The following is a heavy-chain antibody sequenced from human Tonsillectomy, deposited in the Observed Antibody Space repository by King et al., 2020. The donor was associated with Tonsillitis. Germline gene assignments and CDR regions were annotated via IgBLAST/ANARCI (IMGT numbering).Heavy chain of an antibody. D-gene: IGHD3-10*01. V-gene: IGHV3-74*01. CDR2: INGDVSST. Sequence: DVQLVESGGGLVQPGGSLRLSCAASGFTFSDYWIHWVRQVPGKGLVWVSRINGDVSSTSYADSVKGRFTISRDNAKNTLYLQMNSLRVEDTAVYYCARGARVLYFDYWGQGTLVTVSS. CDR1: GFTFSDYW. CDR3: ARGARVLYFDY. J-gene: IGHJ4*02.